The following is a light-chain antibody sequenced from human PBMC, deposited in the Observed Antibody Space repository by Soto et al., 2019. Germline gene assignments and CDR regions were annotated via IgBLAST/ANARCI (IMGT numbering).Light chain of an antibody. CDR2: MDS. J-gene: IGKJ5*01. CDR1: ESLLYSNGYNY. CDR3: MQALQTPIT. Sequence: DIVMTQSPLSLPVTPGEPASISCRSSESLLYSNGYNYVDWYLQKPGQSPQLLIYMDSNRPSGVSDRFSGSGSGTEFTLKISRVEAEDVRVYYCMQALQTPITFGQGTRLEIK. V-gene: IGKV2-28*01.